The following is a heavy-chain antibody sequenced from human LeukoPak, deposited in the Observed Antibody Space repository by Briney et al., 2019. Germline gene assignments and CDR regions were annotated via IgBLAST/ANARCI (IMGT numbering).Heavy chain of an antibody. Sequence: AASVKVSCKASGYTFTSYAMHWVRQAPGQRLEWMGWINAGNGNTKYSQKFQGRVTITRDTSASTAYMELSSLRSEDTAVYYCARIPTRARDYYYYYMDVWGKGTTVTVSS. CDR1: GYTFTSYA. CDR3: ARIPTRARDYYYYYMDV. CDR2: INAGNGNT. J-gene: IGHJ6*03. V-gene: IGHV1-3*01.